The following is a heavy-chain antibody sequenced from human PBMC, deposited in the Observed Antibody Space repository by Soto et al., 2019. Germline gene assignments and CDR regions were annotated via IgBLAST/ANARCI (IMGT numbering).Heavy chain of an antibody. Sequence: GGSLRLSCAASGFKFSNYAMSWVRQAPGKGLEWVSLISATGGGTYYADSVKGRFTISRDNSHNTLYLQVHSLTAEDTAVYYCAKARRAGGNSAFYFDFWGQGAQDTVSS. J-gene: IGHJ5*01. CDR3: AKARRAGGNSAFYFDF. D-gene: IGHD1-1*01. V-gene: IGHV3-23*01. CDR2: ISATGGGT. CDR1: GFKFSNYA.